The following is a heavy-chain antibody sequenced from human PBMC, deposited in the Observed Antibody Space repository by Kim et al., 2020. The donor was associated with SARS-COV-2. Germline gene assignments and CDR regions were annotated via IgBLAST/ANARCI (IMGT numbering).Heavy chain of an antibody. Sequence: GGSLRLSCTASGFTFGDYWMNWVRQAPGKGLEWVANIKQHGSEIYYVDSVKGRFTISRDDAKNSLYLQMNSLTADDTAVYYCARDILPRDYWGQGTLVTV. CDR3: ARDILPRDY. J-gene: IGHJ4*02. D-gene: IGHD2-21*01. CDR1: GFTFGDYW. CDR2: IKQHGSEI. V-gene: IGHV3-7*01.